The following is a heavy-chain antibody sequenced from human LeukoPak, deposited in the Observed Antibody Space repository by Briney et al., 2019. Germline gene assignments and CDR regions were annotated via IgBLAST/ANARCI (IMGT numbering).Heavy chain of an antibody. V-gene: IGHV4-59*01. CDR3: ARVADILTGYYLDY. J-gene: IGHJ4*02. CDR1: GGSISSYY. D-gene: IGHD3-9*01. CDR2: IYYSGST. Sequence: PSETLSLTCTVSGGSISSYYWSWIRQPPGEGLEWIGYIYYSGSTNYNPSLKSRVTISVDTSKNQFSLKLSSVTAADTAVYYCARVADILTGYYLDYWGQGTLVTVSS.